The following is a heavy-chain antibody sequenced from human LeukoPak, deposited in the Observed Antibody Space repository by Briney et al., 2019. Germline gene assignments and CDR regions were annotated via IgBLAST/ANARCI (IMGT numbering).Heavy chain of an antibody. Sequence: SQTLSLTCAVSGDSISSGGYSWSWIRQPPGKGLEWIGYIYHSGSTYYNPSLKSRVTLSVDMSKNQLSLKVSSVTAADTAVYYCARDAGYGHYNYWGQGTLVTVSS. D-gene: IGHD5-18*01. CDR3: ARDAGYGHYNY. CDR1: GDSISSGGYS. CDR2: IYHSGST. V-gene: IGHV4-30-2*01. J-gene: IGHJ4*02.